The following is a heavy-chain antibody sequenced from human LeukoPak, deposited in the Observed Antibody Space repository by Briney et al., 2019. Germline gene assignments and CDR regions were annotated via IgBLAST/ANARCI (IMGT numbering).Heavy chain of an antibody. CDR1: GGSVTSLY. CDR3: ARWSGIYGHDY. Sequence: PWGTLSLTCTVSGGSVTSLYWSWIRRPAGKGLEWIGRCFSSGNTNYNPSFKSRATISVDKSKNQFSLKLPSVTAADTAVYYCARWSGIYGHDYSAEGTLVSVSS. D-gene: IGHD3-10*01. J-gene: IGHJ4*02. V-gene: IGHV4-4*07. CDR2: CFSSGNT.